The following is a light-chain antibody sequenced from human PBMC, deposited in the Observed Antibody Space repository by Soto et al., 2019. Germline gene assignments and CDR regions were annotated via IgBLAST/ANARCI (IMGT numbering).Light chain of an antibody. V-gene: IGLV1-40*01. CDR2: GNS. J-gene: IGLJ2*01. CDR3: QSYDSSLSEVV. CDR1: SSNIGAGYD. Sequence: QSVLTQPPSVSVAPGQRVTISCTGSSSNIGAGYDVHWYQQLPGTAPKLLIYGNSNRPSGVPDRFSGSKSGTSASLAITGLQAEDEADYYCQSYDSSLSEVVFGGGTKVTVL.